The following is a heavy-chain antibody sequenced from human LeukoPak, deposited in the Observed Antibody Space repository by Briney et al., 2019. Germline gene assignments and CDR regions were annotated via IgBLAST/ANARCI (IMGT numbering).Heavy chain of an antibody. CDR2: INPNSGGT. V-gene: IGHV1-2*02. Sequence: ASVKVSCKASGYTFTGYYMHWVRQAPGQGLEWMGWINPNSGGTNYAQKFQGRVTMTRDTSISTAYMELSSLRSEDTAVYFCARGYSSSWSHSDAFDIWGQGTMVTVSS. CDR1: GYTFTGYY. D-gene: IGHD6-13*01. CDR3: ARGYSSSWSHSDAFDI. J-gene: IGHJ3*02.